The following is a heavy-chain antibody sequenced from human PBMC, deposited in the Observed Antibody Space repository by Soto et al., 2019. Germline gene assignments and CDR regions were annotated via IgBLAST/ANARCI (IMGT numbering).Heavy chain of an antibody. CDR1: AGSLSSYF. J-gene: IGHJ3*02. CDR2: MYFNDST. Sequence: PSETLSLTCTVSAGSLSSYFLNWIRQAPGKGLEWVGYMYFNDSTNYNPSLRSRVTISLDTSKSLFSLKLNSVTAADTAVYYCARDHKEAFDIWGQGTLVTVSS. V-gene: IGHV4-59*01. CDR3: ARDHKEAFDI.